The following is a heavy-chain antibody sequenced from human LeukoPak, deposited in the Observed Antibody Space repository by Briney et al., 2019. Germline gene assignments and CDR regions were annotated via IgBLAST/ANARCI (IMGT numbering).Heavy chain of an antibody. CDR2: IYYSGST. J-gene: IGHJ4*02. D-gene: IGHD3-9*01. V-gene: IGHV4-59*01. CDR1: GGSISSYY. CDR3: ARGRRLLRYFDWLLPFFDY. Sequence: SETLSLTCTVSGGSISSYYWSWIRQPPGKGLEWIGYIYYSGSTNYNPSLKSRVTISVDTSKNQFSLKPSSVTAADTAVYYCARGRRLLRYFDWLLPFFDYWGQGTLVTVSS.